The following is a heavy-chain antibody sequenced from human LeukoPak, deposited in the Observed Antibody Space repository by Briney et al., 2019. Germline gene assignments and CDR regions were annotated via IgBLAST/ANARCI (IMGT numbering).Heavy chain of an antibody. J-gene: IGHJ5*02. CDR3: VRERNDYANWFDP. CDR1: GFTFSSYW. Sequence: GGSLRLSCVVSGFTFSSYWMHWVRQAPGKGLVWVSRINSDGSSTSYADSVKGRFTISRDNAKNTLYLQMDSLRAEDTAVYYCVRERNDYANWFDPWGQGTLVIVSS. V-gene: IGHV3-74*01. CDR2: INSDGSST. D-gene: IGHD4-17*01.